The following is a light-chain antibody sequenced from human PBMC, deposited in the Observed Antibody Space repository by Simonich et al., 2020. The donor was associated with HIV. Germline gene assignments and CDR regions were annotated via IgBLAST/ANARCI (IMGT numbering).Light chain of an antibody. V-gene: IGKV3-15*01. CDR2: GAS. CDR3: QQYNKWPPYT. Sequence: EIVMTQSPATLSVSPGERATLSCRASQSVSRNLAWYQQKHGQAPRLLIHGASTRATGIPARCSGSGSGTEFTLTISSLQSEDFAVYYCQQYNKWPPYTFGQGTKLEIK. J-gene: IGKJ2*01. CDR1: QSVSRN.